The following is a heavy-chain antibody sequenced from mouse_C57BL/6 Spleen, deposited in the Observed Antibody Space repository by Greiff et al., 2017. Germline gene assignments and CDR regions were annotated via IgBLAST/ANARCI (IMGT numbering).Heavy chain of an antibody. CDR2: INPNNGGT. CDR1: GYTFTDYN. D-gene: IGHD1-1*01. V-gene: IGHV1-22*01. CDR3: ARGYYYGSSYGYFDV. Sequence: VHVKQSGPELVKPGASVKMSCKASGYTFTDYNMHWVKQSHGKSLEWIGYINPNNGGTSYNQKFKGKATLTVNKSSSTAYMELRSLTSEDSAVYYCARGYYYGSSYGYFDVWGTGTTVTVSS. J-gene: IGHJ1*03.